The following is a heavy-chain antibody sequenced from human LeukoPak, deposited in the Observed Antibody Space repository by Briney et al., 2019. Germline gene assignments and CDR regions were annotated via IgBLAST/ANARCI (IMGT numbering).Heavy chain of an antibody. CDR2: ISGSGGST. CDR1: GFTFSSYG. V-gene: IGHV3-23*01. CDR3: AKLLGSTVVTPGYYFDR. Sequence: PGRSLRLSCAASGFTFSSYGMHWVRQAPGKGLEWVSAISGSGGSTYYADSVKGRFPISRDNSKNTLYLQMNSLRAEDTAVYYCAKLLGSTVVTPGYYFDRWGQGTLVTVSS. D-gene: IGHD4-23*01. J-gene: IGHJ4*02.